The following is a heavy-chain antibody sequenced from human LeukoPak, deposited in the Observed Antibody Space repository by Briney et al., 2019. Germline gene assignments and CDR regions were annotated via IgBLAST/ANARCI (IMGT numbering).Heavy chain of an antibody. CDR2: IYYSGST. D-gene: IGHD5-18*01. Sequence: SQTLSLTCTVSGGSISSGDYYWSWIRQPPGKGLEWIGYIYYSGSTYYNPSLKSRVTISVDTSKNQFSLKLSSVTAADTAVDYCARVEYSYPVGYYYYMHVWGKGSTVTVSS. J-gene: IGHJ6*03. V-gene: IGHV4-30-4*08. CDR3: ARVEYSYPVGYYYYMHV. CDR1: GGSISSGDYY.